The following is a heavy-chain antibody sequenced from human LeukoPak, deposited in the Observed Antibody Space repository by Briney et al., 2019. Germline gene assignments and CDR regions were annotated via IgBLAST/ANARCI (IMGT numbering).Heavy chain of an antibody. V-gene: IGHV4-59*01. CDR2: MYYSGST. D-gene: IGHD5-12*01. CDR1: GYTISTYD. CDR3: ARGVAGYGPYDY. J-gene: IGHJ4*02. Sequence: SESLSLTCTASGYTISTYDWSWIRQAPEKGLEWIGYMYYSGSTNYNPSLKSGVTISVDAPKNQFSLRLNSVTASDTAVYYCARGVAGYGPYDYWGQGTLVTVSS.